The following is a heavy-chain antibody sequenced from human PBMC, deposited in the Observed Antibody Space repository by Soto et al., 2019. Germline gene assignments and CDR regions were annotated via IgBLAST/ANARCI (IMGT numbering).Heavy chain of an antibody. Sequence: ASVKVSCKASGYTFTSYYIHWVRQAPGQGLEWMGWINPNSGGTKYAPKFQGGVTMTRDTSITTAYMELSRLRSGDTAVYYCAREPATAKPEGVDFWGQGTLVTVSS. V-gene: IGHV1-2*02. CDR3: AREPATAKPEGVDF. J-gene: IGHJ4*02. D-gene: IGHD1-1*01. CDR1: GYTFTSYY. CDR2: INPNSGGT.